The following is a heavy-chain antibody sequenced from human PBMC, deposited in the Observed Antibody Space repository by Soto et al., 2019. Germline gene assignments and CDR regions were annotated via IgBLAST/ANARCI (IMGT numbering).Heavy chain of an antibody. Sequence: DVQLLESGGGFIQPGGSLRLSCSASGFSISDYAMSWVRQAPGKGLEWVSSISGSGRSTNYADSVKGRFTISRDNSKNTLAVQMSSLRAEDTAVYYCARDGGNICSGGSCYFQAPDYWGQGTLVTVSP. J-gene: IGHJ4*02. CDR2: ISGSGRST. CDR1: GFSISDYA. D-gene: IGHD2-15*01. CDR3: ARDGGNICSGGSCYFQAPDY. V-gene: IGHV3-23*01.